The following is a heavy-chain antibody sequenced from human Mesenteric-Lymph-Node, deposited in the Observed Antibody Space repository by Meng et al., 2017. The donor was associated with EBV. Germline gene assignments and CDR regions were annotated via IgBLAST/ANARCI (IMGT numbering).Heavy chain of an antibody. V-gene: IGHV4-39*07. CDR2: IYYSGST. D-gene: IGHD1-26*01. CDR1: GGSISTSNYY. J-gene: IGHJ5*02. CDR3: ARGGSLGGSYAP. Sequence: QVHLQGSAPRLVKPSETLSLTCTVSGGSISTSNYYWGWIRQPPGKGLEWIGSIYYSGSTYYNPSLKSRVTISVDTSKNQFSLKLSSVTAADTAVYYCARGGSLGGSYAPWGQGTLVTVSS.